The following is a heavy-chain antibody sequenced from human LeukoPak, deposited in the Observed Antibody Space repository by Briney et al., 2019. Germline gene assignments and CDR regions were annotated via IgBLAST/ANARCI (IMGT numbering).Heavy chain of an antibody. J-gene: IGHJ3*02. CDR3: ARDATPRAFDI. CDR1: DYTFISYG. V-gene: IGHV1-18*01. CDR2: INSYNGNT. D-gene: IGHD2-15*01. Sequence: ASVKVSCKASDYTFISYGVSWIRQAPGQGLEWMGWINSYNGNTNYARNLQGRVTMTTDTSTTTAYMELRSLRSDDTAVYYRARDATPRAFDIWGQGTMVTVSS.